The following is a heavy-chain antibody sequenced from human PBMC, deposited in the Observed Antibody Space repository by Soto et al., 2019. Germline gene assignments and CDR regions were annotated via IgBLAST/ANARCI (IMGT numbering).Heavy chain of an antibody. V-gene: IGHV3-23*01. CDR3: ATDGERTPAL. J-gene: IGHJ4*02. Sequence: DVQLLESGGGLIQPGGSLRLSCAASGFTSINFVMSWVRQAPGKGFEWVSGISASGASTYYAESVKGRFTIARDNSKNTLYLQMNSLRAEDTAVYYCATDGERTPALGGQGTLVSVSS. CDR1: GFTSINFV. CDR2: ISASGAST.